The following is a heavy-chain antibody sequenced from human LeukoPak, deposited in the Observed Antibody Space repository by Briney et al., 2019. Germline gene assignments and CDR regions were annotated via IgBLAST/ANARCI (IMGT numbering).Heavy chain of an antibody. Sequence: PSETLSLTYAVYGGSFSGYYWSWIRQPPGKGLEWIGEINHSGSTNYNPSLKSRVTISVDTSKNQFSLKLSSVTAADTAVYYCAKGAKWFGEPREPIDYWGQGTLVTVSS. CDR3: AKGAKWFGEPREPIDY. V-gene: IGHV4-34*01. CDR1: GGSFSGYY. D-gene: IGHD3-10*01. CDR2: INHSGST. J-gene: IGHJ4*02.